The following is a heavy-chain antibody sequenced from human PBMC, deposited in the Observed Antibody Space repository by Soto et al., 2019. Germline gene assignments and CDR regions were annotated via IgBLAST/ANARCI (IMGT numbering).Heavy chain of an antibody. Sequence: PSETLSLTCTVSGGSISRGDYYWSWIRQPPGKSLEWIGYIYYSGSTYYNPSLKSRVTISVDTSKNQFSLKLSSVTAADTAVYYCARAPYGGKKYYYYGMDVWGQGTTVTVSS. J-gene: IGHJ6*02. V-gene: IGHV4-30-4*01. CDR2: IYYSGST. CDR3: ARAPYGGKKYYYYGMDV. D-gene: IGHD4-17*01. CDR1: GGSISRGDYY.